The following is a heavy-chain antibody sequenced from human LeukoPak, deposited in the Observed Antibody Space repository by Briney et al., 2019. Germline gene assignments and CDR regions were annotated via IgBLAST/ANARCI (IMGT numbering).Heavy chain of an antibody. Sequence: GGSLRLSCAASGFTFSSYGMHWVRQAPGKGQEWVAFIRYDGSNKYYADSVKGRFTISRDNSKNTLYLQMNSLRAEDTAVYYCAKDLAHYYDSSGCWGQGTLVTVSS. V-gene: IGHV3-30*02. CDR1: GFTFSSYG. CDR2: IRYDGSNK. J-gene: IGHJ4*02. CDR3: AKDLAHYYDSSGC. D-gene: IGHD3-22*01.